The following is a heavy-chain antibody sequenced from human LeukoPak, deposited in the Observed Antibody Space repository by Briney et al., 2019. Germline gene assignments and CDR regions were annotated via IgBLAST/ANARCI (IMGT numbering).Heavy chain of an antibody. J-gene: IGHJ6*02. D-gene: IGHD5-24*01. V-gene: IGHV1-69*05. CDR3: ARSGVGDGYNYSPFGYYYYGMDV. Sequence: PGGSLRLSCAASGGTFSSYAISWVRQAPGQGLEWMGGIIPIFGTANYAQKFQGRVTITTDESTSTAYMELSSLRSEDTAVYYCARSGVGDGYNYSPFGYYYYGMDVWGQGTTVTVSS. CDR2: IIPIFGTA. CDR1: GGTFSSYA.